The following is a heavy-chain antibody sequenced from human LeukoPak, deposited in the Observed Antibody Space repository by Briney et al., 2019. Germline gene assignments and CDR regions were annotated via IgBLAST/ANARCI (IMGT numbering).Heavy chain of an antibody. Sequence: PSETLSLTCTVSVGSISTTSYYWGWIRQPPGKGLKWIGTIYYGGSTYYSPSLKSRVTISLDTSKHQFSLKLNSVTAADTAVYYCSFNLGSGSYAFDIWGQGTMVTVSS. D-gene: IGHD3-10*01. J-gene: IGHJ3*02. V-gene: IGHV4-39*07. CDR3: SFNLGSGSYAFDI. CDR1: VGSISTTSYY. CDR2: IYYGGST.